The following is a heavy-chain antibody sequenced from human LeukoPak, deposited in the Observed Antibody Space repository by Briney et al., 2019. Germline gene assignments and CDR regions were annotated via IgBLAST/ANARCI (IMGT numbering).Heavy chain of an antibody. D-gene: IGHD3/OR15-3a*01. CDR2: VYYSGNT. J-gene: IGHJ3*02. V-gene: IGHV4-59*01. Sequence: PSETLSLTCTVSGGSISSYYWTWIRQPPGQGLEWIGYVYYSGNTNYNPSLKSRVTMSVDTSKNQFSLKLNSVTAADTAVYYCASGTEVGIDDAFDIWGQGTMVTVSS. CDR3: ASGTEVGIDDAFDI. CDR1: GGSISSYY.